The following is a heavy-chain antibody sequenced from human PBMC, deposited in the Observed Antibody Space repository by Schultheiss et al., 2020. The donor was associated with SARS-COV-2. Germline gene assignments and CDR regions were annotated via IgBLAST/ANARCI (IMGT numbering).Heavy chain of an antibody. D-gene: IGHD3-10*01. J-gene: IGHJ3*02. CDR3: AKDVRPSGRGAFDI. CDR2: INSDGSST. CDR1: GFTFSSYW. V-gene: IGHV3-74*01. Sequence: GGSLRLSCAASGFTFSSYWMHWVRQAPGKGLVWVSRINSDGSSTSYADSVKGRFTISRDNAKNSLYLQMNSLRAEDTALYYCAKDVRPSGRGAFDIWGQGTMVTVSS.